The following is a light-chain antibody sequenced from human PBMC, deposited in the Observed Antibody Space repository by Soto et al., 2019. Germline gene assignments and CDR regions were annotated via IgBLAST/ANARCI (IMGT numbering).Light chain of an antibody. CDR2: RAS. Sequence: DIQMTQSPSTLSASVGDRVTITCRASQSISNWLAWYQQKPGRAPKLLIYRASTLESGVPSRFSGSGSETEFTLTISSLQPDDSASYYCQQYSSYWTFGQGTKVDIK. CDR3: QQYSSYWT. CDR1: QSISNW. J-gene: IGKJ1*01. V-gene: IGKV1-5*03.